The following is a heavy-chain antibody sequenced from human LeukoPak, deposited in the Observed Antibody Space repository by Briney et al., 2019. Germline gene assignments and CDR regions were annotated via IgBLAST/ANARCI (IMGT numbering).Heavy chain of an antibody. CDR3: AREEHYSSGWYYFDY. J-gene: IGHJ4*02. CDR1: GYTFTGYY. CDR2: IIPIFGTA. V-gene: IGHV1-69*13. D-gene: IGHD6-19*01. Sequence: ASVTVSCKASGYTFTGYYMHWVRQAPGQGLEWMGGIIPIFGTANYAQKFQGRVTITADESTSTAYMELSSLRSEDTAVYYCAREEHYSSGWYYFDYWGQGTLVTVSS.